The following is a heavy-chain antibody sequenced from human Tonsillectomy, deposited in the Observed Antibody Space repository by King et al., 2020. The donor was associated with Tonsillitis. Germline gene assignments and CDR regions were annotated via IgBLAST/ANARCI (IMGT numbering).Heavy chain of an antibody. D-gene: IGHD1-26*01. Sequence: VQLVESGGTSVQPGRSLRLSCVASGFKFDDFAMHWVRQAPGKGLEWVSGISWNSDSIGYADSVKGRFTIARDNAKNSLSLQMTSLRHEDTAFYYCVRSDIAVVMIGSGTFDVWGRGTTVTVSS. J-gene: IGHJ3*01. V-gene: IGHV3-9*01. CDR2: ISWNSDSI. CDR3: VRSDIAVVMIGSGTFDV. CDR1: GFKFDDFA.